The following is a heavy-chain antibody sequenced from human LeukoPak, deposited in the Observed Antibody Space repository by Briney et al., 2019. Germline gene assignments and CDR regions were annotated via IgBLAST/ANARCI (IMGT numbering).Heavy chain of an antibody. D-gene: IGHD2-2*01. CDR1: GYTFTSYY. J-gene: IGHJ4*02. Sequence: ASVKVSCKASGYTFTSYYMHWVRQAPGQGLEWMGIINPSGGSTSYAQKFQGRVTMTRDMSTSTVYMELSSLRSEDTAVYYCARDQRWCSSTSCYSFDYWGQGTLVTVSS. CDR2: INPSGGST. CDR3: ARDQRWCSSTSCYSFDY. V-gene: IGHV1-46*01.